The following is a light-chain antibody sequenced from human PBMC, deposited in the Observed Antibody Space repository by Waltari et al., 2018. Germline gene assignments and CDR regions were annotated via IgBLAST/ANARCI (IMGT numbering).Light chain of an antibody. J-gene: IGKJ4*01. CDR3: QQYSYWPPLT. V-gene: IGKV3-15*01. Sequence: VMTQTPATLSVSPGERATISCRASETVSLNLAWYQQKPGQAPRLLIYSASTRASGVPDRFSGSGSGTEFTLTISNLQSEDFAVYYCQQYSYWPPLTFGGGTKVDIK. CDR1: ETVSLN. CDR2: SAS.